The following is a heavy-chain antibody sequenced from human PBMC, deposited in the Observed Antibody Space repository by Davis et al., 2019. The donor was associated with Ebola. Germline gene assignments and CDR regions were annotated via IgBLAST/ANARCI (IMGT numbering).Heavy chain of an antibody. CDR2: VYSSGNT. V-gene: IGHV4-59*01. Sequence: MPSETLSLTCTVSGGSIRSYYWSWIRQSPGKGLEWVGYVYSSGNTHYNPSLESRVTISLDTSKDQFSLNLNSVTAADTAVYYCARGSSVVVERAATPYYLDYWGQGALVTVSS. CDR1: GGSIRSYY. D-gene: IGHD2-2*01. J-gene: IGHJ4*02. CDR3: ARGSSVVVERAATPYYLDY.